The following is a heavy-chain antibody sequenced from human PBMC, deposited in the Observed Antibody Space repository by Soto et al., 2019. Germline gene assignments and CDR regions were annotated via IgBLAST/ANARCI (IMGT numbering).Heavy chain of an antibody. CDR2: IIPKFGTA. V-gene: IGHV1-69*12. D-gene: IGHD2-21*01. CDR3: ARDKLSALVVETPHLFDS. Sequence: QVQLEQSGGEVKKPGSSVKVSCRVSGGIFSDYAVSWVRQAPGQGLQWVGGIIPKFGTAKYARKFEDRVTLTADELTSTVCVEINTLRSEDTALYYCARDKLSALVVETPHLFDSWGQGTLLTVSS. J-gene: IGHJ5*01. CDR1: GGIFSDYA.